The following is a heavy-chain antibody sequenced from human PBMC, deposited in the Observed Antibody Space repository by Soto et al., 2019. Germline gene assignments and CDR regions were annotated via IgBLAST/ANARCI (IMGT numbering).Heavy chain of an antibody. CDR2: FDPEDGET. D-gene: IGHD6-13*01. V-gene: IGHV1-24*01. CDR1: GYTLTELS. CDR3: ATELHAAAAQFTDAFDI. J-gene: IGHJ3*02. Sequence: ASVKVSCKISGYTLTELSMHWVRQAPGKGLEWMGGFDPEDGETIYAQKFQGRVTMTEDTSTDTAYMELSSLRSEDTAVYYCATELHAAAAQFTDAFDIWGQGTMVTVSS.